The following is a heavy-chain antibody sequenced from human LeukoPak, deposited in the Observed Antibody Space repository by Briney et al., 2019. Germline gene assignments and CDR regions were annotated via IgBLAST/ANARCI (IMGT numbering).Heavy chain of an antibody. D-gene: IGHD5-18*01. CDR1: GFTFDDYT. Sequence: GGSLRLSCAASGFTFDDYTMHWVRQARGEGLEWVSLISWDGGSTYYADSVKGRFTISRDNSKNSLYLQMNSLRTEDTALYYCAKDISLAGYSYGWAFDYWGQGTLVTVSS. J-gene: IGHJ4*02. CDR3: AKDISLAGYSYGWAFDY. V-gene: IGHV3-43*01. CDR2: ISWDGGST.